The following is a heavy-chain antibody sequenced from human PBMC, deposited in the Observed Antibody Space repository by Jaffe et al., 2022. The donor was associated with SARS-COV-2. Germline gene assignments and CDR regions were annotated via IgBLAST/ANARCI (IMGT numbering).Heavy chain of an antibody. Sequence: EVQLVESGGGLIQPGGSLRLSCAASGFTVSSNYMSWVRQAPGKGLEWVSVIYSGGSTYYADSVKGRFTISRDNSKNTLYLQMNSLRAEDTAVYYCARAQGTAMDYYYYGMDVWGQGTTVTVSS. CDR1: GFTVSSNY. CDR3: ARAQGTAMDYYYYGMDV. V-gene: IGHV3-53*01. D-gene: IGHD5-18*01. J-gene: IGHJ6*02. CDR2: IYSGGST.